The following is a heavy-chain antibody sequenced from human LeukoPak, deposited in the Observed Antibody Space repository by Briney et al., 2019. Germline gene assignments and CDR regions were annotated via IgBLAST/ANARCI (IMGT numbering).Heavy chain of an antibody. V-gene: IGHV3-21*01. CDR3: AKFDRQWSRFFPFDY. CDR2: ISSSSSYI. J-gene: IGHJ4*02. Sequence: EGSLRLSCAASGFTFSSYSMNWVRQAPGKGLEWVSSISSSSSYIYYADSVKGRFTISRDNAKNSLYLQMNSLRAEDTAVYYCAKFDRQWSRFFPFDYWGQGTLVTVSS. D-gene: IGHD6-19*01. CDR1: GFTFSSYS.